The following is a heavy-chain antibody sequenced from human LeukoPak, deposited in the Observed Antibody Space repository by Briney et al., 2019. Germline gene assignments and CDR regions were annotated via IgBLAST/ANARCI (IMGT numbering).Heavy chain of an antibody. J-gene: IGHJ5*02. CDR2: INPNSGGT. D-gene: IGHD2-2*02. CDR1: GYTFTGYY. Sequence: ASVKVSCKASGYTFTGYYMHWVRQAPGQGLEWMGWINPNSGGTNYAQKFQGRVTMTRDTSTSTVYMELSSLRSEDTAVYYCARDRGGYCSSTSCYTRSVNWFDPWGQGTLVTVSS. V-gene: IGHV1-2*02. CDR3: ARDRGGYCSSTSCYTRSVNWFDP.